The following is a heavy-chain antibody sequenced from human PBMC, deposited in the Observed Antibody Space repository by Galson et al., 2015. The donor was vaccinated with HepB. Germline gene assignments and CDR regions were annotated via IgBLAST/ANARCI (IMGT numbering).Heavy chain of an antibody. D-gene: IGHD3-10*01. CDR3: ARIHQGITMVRGVIWGNWFDP. J-gene: IGHJ5*02. CDR2: INAGNGNT. V-gene: IGHV1-3*01. CDR1: GYTFTSYA. Sequence: SVKVSCKASGYTFTSYAMHWVRQAPGQRLEWMGWINAGNGNTKYSQKFQGRVTITRDTSASTAYMELSSLRSEDTAVYYCARIHQGITMVRGVIWGNWFDPWGQGTLVTVSS.